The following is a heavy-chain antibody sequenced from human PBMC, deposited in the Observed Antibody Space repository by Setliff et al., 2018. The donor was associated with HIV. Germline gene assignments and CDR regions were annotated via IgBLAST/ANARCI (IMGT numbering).Heavy chain of an antibody. D-gene: IGHD3-16*01. Sequence: PSETLSLTCSVSGDSIGSGSYYWSWIRLPAGKGLEWIGQIHTTGSANYNPSLKSRVTISMDTSKNQFSLNLNSVTATDTAVYYCAKRTFGSGRLDPWGQGTLVTVSS. CDR1: GDSIGSGSYY. J-gene: IGHJ5*02. CDR3: AKRTFGSGRLDP. CDR2: IHTTGSA. V-gene: IGHV4-61*09.